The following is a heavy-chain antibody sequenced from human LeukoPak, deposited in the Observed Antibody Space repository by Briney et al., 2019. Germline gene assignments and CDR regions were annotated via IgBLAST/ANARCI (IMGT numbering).Heavy chain of an antibody. D-gene: IGHD6-13*01. V-gene: IGHV1-24*01. CDR3: ASGRGGDSSILFYFDY. CDR1: GYTLTELS. Sequence: ASVKVSCKVSGYTLTELSMHWVRQAPGKGLEWMGGFDPEDGETIYAQKFQGRVTMTEDTSTDTAYMELSSLRSEDTAVYYCASGRGGDSSILFYFDYWGQGTLVTVSS. J-gene: IGHJ4*02. CDR2: FDPEDGET.